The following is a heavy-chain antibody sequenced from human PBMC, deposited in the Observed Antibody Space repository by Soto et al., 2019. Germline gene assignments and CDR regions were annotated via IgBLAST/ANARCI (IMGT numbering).Heavy chain of an antibody. D-gene: IGHD3-10*01. CDR2: INPVDSDT. V-gene: IGHV5-51*01. CDR3: AKSISGFYSHFDS. J-gene: IGHJ4*02. Sequence: EVQLVQSGAEVKKPGESLKISCKGSGYTFTSYWIGWVRRMPGKGLEWMGIINPVDSDTRYCPSFQGQVTISADKSISTAYLQWTSLKASDTAMYYCAKSISGFYSHFDSWGQGTQVTVSS. CDR1: GYTFTSYW.